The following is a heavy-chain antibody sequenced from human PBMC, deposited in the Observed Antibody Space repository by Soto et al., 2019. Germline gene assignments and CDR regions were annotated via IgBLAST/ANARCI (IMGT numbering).Heavy chain of an antibody. CDR1: GFTFSSYA. CDR3: AKAPITIFGVVIYFFDY. D-gene: IGHD3-3*01. CDR2: ISGSGGST. Sequence: PVGSLRLSCAASGFTFSSYAMSWVRQAPGKGLEWVSAISGSGGSTYYADSVKGRFTISRDNSKNTLYLQMNSLRAEDTAVYYCAKAPITIFGVVIYFFDYWGQGTLVTVSS. V-gene: IGHV3-23*01. J-gene: IGHJ4*02.